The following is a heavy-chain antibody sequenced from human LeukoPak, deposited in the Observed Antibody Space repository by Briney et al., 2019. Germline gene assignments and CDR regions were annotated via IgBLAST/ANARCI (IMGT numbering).Heavy chain of an antibody. CDR2: INHSGST. Sequence: SETLSLTCAVYDGSFSGYYWSWIRQPPGKGLEWIGEINHSGSTNYNPSLKSRVTISVDTSKNQFSLKLSSVTAADTAVYYCAATLYDILTGYPKWFDPWGQGTLVTVSS. CDR1: DGSFSGYY. CDR3: AATLYDILTGYPKWFDP. J-gene: IGHJ5*02. V-gene: IGHV4-34*01. D-gene: IGHD3-9*01.